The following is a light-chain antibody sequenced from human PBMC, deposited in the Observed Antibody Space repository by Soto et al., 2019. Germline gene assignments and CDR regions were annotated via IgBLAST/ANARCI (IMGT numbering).Light chain of an antibody. CDR1: RDIGTW. J-gene: IGKJ4*01. CDR3: HRHETYPLA. V-gene: IGKV1-5*03. Sequence: TQMTQSPSTLSASVGDSVSITCRASRDIGTWLAWFQQKPGRAPNLLIYRASTLARGVPSRFSGSGSGTEFTLTISSLQPDDFAPYYCHRHETYPLAFGGGTKVDI. CDR2: RAS.